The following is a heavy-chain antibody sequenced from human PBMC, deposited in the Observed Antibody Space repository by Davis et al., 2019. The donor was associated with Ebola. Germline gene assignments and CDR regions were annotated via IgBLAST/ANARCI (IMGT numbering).Heavy chain of an antibody. CDR1: GGSISSGDYY. CDR3: ARHVTTVTYNWFDP. J-gene: IGHJ5*02. CDR2: IYYSGST. Sequence: MPSETLSLTCTVSGGSISSGDYYWSWIRQPPGKGLEWIGYIYYSGSTYYNPSLKSRVTISVDTSKNQFSLKLSSVTAADTAVYYCARHVTTVTYNWFDPWGQGTLVTVSS. V-gene: IGHV4-30-4*01. D-gene: IGHD4-17*01.